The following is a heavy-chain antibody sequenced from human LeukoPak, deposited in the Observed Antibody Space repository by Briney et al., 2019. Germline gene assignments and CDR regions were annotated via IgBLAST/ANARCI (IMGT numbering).Heavy chain of an antibody. CDR1: GYTFTGYY. CDR3: ARERTGYDEEGNWFDP. J-gene: IGHJ5*02. V-gene: IGHV1-2*02. D-gene: IGHD5-12*01. Sequence: GASVKVSCKASGYTFTGYYIHWVRQAPGQGLEWMGWINPNSGGADYAQEFQGRVTMTRDTSISTAYMELSRLRSDDTAVYYCARERTGYDEEGNWFDPWGQGTLVIVSS. CDR2: INPNSGGA.